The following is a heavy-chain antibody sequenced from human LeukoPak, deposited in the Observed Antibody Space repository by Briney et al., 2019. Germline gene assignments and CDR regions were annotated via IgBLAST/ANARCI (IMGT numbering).Heavy chain of an antibody. D-gene: IGHD6-19*01. CDR1: GYTFSSYY. CDR2: INPSGGST. CDR3: ARGGSGWYGGLGY. J-gene: IGHJ4*02. V-gene: IGHV1-46*01. Sequence: ASVKVSCKASGYTFSSYYMHWVRQAPGQGLEWMGIINPSGGSTIYAQKFQGRVTLTRDTSTNTVYMELSRLRSDDTAVYYCARGGSGWYGGLGYWGQGTLVTVSS.